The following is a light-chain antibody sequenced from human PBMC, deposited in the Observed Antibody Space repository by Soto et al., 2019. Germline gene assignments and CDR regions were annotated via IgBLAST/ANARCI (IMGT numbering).Light chain of an antibody. CDR1: SSNIGAGYD. CDR2: GNN. Sequence: QSVLTQPPSVSGAPGQSVTISCTGSSSNIGAGYDVHWYQQRPGAAPRLLIFGNNNRPSGVPDRFSGSKSGTSASLAITGLQAEDEADYYCQSYDSSLSGYVFGTGTKVTVL. V-gene: IGLV1-40*01. J-gene: IGLJ1*01. CDR3: QSYDSSLSGYV.